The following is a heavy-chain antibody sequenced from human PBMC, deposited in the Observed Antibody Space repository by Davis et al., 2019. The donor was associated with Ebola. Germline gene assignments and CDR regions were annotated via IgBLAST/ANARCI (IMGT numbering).Heavy chain of an antibody. V-gene: IGHV4-39*02. CDR1: GASISDANYF. Sequence: SETLSLTCTVSGASISDANYFWAWIRQPPGKGLEWIGSVFYSGTPYYNPFLKSRVTMSVDTSKNQFSVRLSSLTAADTAFYYCAREETRGSIAGWFDPRGQGTLVTVSS. D-gene: IGHD2-21*01. CDR3: AREETRGSIAGWFDP. J-gene: IGHJ5*02. CDR2: VFYSGTP.